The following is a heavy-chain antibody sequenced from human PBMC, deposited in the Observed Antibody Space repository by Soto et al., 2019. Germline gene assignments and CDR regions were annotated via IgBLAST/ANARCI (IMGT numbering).Heavy chain of an antibody. J-gene: IGHJ6*02. CDR3: ARSQAAAAPYYYYGMDV. CDR2: IYSGGST. Sequence: AGGSLRLSCAASGFTVSSNYMSWVRQAPGKGLEWVSVIYSGGSTYYADSVKGRFTISRDNSKNTLYLQMNSLRAEDTAVYYCARSQAAAAPYYYYGMDVWGQGTTVTVSS. CDR1: GFTVSSNY. V-gene: IGHV3-66*01. D-gene: IGHD6-13*01.